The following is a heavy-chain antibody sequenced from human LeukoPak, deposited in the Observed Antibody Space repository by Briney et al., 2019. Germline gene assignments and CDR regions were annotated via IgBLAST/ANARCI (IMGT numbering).Heavy chain of an antibody. Sequence: GGSLRLSCAASGFAFSTYEMNWVRQAPGKGLEWLSYISCSGGTIYYADSVKGRFTISRDNAKNSLSLLMNSLRAEDTAVYYCSRVIGGYDSTFYYYYMDVWGKGTTVTISS. CDR1: GFAFSTYE. CDR2: ISCSGGTI. V-gene: IGHV3-48*03. D-gene: IGHD5-12*01. J-gene: IGHJ6*03. CDR3: SRVIGGYDSTFYYYYMDV.